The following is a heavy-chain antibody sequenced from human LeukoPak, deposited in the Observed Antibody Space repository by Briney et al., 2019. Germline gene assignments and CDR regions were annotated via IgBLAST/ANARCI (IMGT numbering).Heavy chain of an antibody. J-gene: IGHJ3*01. CDR3: AGGDVFDF. V-gene: IGHV3-7*01. CDR1: GFTFSTYW. D-gene: IGHD3-16*01. Sequence: GGSLRLSCAASGFTFSTYWMSWVRQAPGKGLEWVANIKQDGSEKYYVDSVKGRFTISRDNAKNSLYLQMNSLRADDAAVYYCAGGDVFDFWGQGTMVTVSS. CDR2: IKQDGSEK.